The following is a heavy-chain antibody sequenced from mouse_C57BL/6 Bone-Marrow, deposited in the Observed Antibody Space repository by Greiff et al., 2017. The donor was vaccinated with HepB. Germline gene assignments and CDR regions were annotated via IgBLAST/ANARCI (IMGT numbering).Heavy chain of an antibody. CDR3: ARAYYFDY. Sequence: VQLMESGPELVKPGASVKISCKASGYAFSSSWMNWVKQRPGKGLEWIGRIYPGDGDTNYNGKFKGKATLTADKSSSTAYMQLSSLTSEDSAVYFCARAYYFDYWGQGTTLTVSS. J-gene: IGHJ2*01. V-gene: IGHV1-82*01. CDR1: GYAFSSSW. CDR2: IYPGDGDT.